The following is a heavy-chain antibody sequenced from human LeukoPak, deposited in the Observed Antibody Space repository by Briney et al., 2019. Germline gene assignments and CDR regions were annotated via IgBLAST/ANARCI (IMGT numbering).Heavy chain of an antibody. CDR1: GYTFTGYY. CDR3: ARVLYYYGSGSYPPGY. D-gene: IGHD3-10*01. J-gene: IGHJ4*02. V-gene: IGHV1-2*02. Sequence: ASVKVSCKASGYTFTGYYMHWVRQAPGQGLEWMGWINPNSGGTNYAQKFQGRVTMTRDTSISTAYMELSRLRSDDTAVYYCARVLYYYGSGSYPPGYWGQGILVTVSS. CDR2: INPNSGGT.